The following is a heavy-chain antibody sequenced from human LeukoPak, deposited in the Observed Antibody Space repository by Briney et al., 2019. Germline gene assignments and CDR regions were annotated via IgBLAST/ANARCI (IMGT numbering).Heavy chain of an antibody. V-gene: IGHV3-43*01. Sequence: GGSLRLSCAASGFNFDDYTMHWVRQAPGKGLEWVSLITWTGGNTYYADSVEGRFTISRDNFKRSLYLQMNSLRTEDTALYYCVKGPTHSANWYAALDYWGQGTLVTVSS. J-gene: IGHJ4*02. CDR3: VKGPTHSANWYAALDY. CDR1: GFNFDDYT. CDR2: ITWTGGNT. D-gene: IGHD6-13*01.